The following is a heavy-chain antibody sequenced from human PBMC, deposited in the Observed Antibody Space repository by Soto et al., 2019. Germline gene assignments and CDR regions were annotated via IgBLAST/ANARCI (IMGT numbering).Heavy chain of an antibody. CDR1: GGSISSSNW. D-gene: IGHD3-22*01. J-gene: IGHJ6*02. V-gene: IGHV4-4*02. Sequence: SSATLSLTCAVSGGSISSSNWWSWVRQPPGKGLEWLGEIYHSGSTNYNPSLKSRVTISVDKSKNQFSLKLSSVTAADTAVYYCARTPDSYDSSGYYYYYGMDVWGQGTTGTVS. CDR2: IYHSGST. CDR3: ARTPDSYDSSGYYYYYGMDV.